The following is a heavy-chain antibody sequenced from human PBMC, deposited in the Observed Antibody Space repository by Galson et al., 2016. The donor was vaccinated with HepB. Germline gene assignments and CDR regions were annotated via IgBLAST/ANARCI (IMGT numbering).Heavy chain of an antibody. V-gene: IGHV3-15*01. J-gene: IGHJ4*02. Sequence: SLRLSCAASGFTFSSAWMSWVRQAPGKGLEWVGRIKSKTDGGTTDYAAPVKGRSTISRADSKNTLYLQMNSLKTEDTAVYCCITDSEGIWGQGTLVTVSS. D-gene: IGHD3-10*01. CDR3: ITDSEGI. CDR2: IKSKTDGGTT. CDR1: GFTFSSAW.